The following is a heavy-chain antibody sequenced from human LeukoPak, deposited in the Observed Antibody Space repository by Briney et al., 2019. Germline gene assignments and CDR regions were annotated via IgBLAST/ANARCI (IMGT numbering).Heavy chain of an antibody. CDR1: GFTFSRYS. CDR3: AKFGLAGSGRYHDAFDI. Sequence: GGSLRLSCAASGFTFSRYSMDWVRQAPGKGPEWVSSINSRGSDKYYADSVEGRFTISRDNAKNSLFLQMNSLRAEDTAVYYCAKFGLAGSGRYHDAFDIWGQGTMVTVSS. D-gene: IGHD3-10*01. CDR2: INSRGSDK. J-gene: IGHJ3*02. V-gene: IGHV3-21*04.